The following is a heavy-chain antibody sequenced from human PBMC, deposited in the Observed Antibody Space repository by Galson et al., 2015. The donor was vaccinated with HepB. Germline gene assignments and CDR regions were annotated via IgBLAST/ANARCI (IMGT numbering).Heavy chain of an antibody. CDR3: ARGGHDYGDYWYFDL. CDR1: GGSISSGGYS. D-gene: IGHD4-17*01. Sequence: TLSLTCAVSGGSISSGGYSWSWIRQPPGKGLEWVGYIYHSGSTYYNPSLKSRVTISVDRSKNQFSLKLSSVTAADTAVYYCARGGHDYGDYWYFDLWGRGTLVTVSS. CDR2: IYHSGST. J-gene: IGHJ2*01. V-gene: IGHV4-30-2*01.